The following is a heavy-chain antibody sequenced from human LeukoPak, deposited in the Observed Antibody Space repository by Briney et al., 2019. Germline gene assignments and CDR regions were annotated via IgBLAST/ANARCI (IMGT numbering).Heavy chain of an antibody. Sequence: PGGSLRLSCAASGFTFSDYYMSWIRQAPGKGLEWVSSISSSSSYIYYADSVKGRFTISRDNAKNSLYLQMNSLRAEDTAVYYCAPYDILTGLYPWGQGTLVTVSS. CDR3: APYDILTGLYP. D-gene: IGHD3-9*01. V-gene: IGHV3-11*06. CDR2: ISSSSSYI. CDR1: GFTFSDYY. J-gene: IGHJ4*02.